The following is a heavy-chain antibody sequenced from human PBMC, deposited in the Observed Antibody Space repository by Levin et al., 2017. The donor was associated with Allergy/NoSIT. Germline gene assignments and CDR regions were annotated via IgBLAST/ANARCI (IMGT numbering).Heavy chain of an antibody. V-gene: IGHV3-7*01. J-gene: IGHJ6*03. CDR3: ARGGDSSGWYAVYFYYMDG. D-gene: IGHD6-19*01. CDR2: VKLDGSEK. CDR1: GFTFSTYW. Sequence: PGGSLRLSCAASGFTFSTYWMGWVRQTPGKGLEWVANVKLDGSEKYYVDSVKGRFTISRDNAKNSLYLQMNSLKAEDTAVYYCARGGDSSGWYAVYFYYMDGWGKGTTVTVSS.